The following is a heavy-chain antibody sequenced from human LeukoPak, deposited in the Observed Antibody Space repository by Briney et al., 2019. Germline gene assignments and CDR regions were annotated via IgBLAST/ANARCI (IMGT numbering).Heavy chain of an antibody. CDR1: GFTFSDHY. CDR3: ARGTNGYPSWYYDL. D-gene: IGHD2-8*01. J-gene: IGHJ2*01. Sequence: GGSLRLSCAASGFTFSDHYMDWVRQAPGKGLEWVSYISSSSSPIYYADSVRGRFTISRDNAKSSLYLQMNSLRDEDTAVYYCARGTNGYPSWYYDLWGRGSLVTVSS. V-gene: IGHV3-48*02. CDR2: ISSSSSPI.